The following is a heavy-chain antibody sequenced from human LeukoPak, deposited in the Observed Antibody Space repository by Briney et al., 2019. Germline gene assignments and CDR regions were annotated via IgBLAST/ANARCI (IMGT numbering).Heavy chain of an antibody. CDR3: ARELRWNVGAFDI. CDR2: IYYSGST. J-gene: IGHJ3*02. CDR1: GGSVSSASYY. V-gene: IGHV4-61*01. D-gene: IGHD1-1*01. Sequence: PSETLSLTCTVSGGSVSSASYYWNWIRQPPGKGLEWIGYIYYSGSTNYNPSLKSRVTISVDTSKNQFSLKLSSVTAADTAVYYCARELRWNVGAFDIWGQGTMVTVSS.